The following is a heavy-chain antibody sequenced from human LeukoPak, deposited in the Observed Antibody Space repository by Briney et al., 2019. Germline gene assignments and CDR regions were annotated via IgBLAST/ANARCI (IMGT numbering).Heavy chain of an antibody. J-gene: IGHJ4*02. CDR3: AKEDTAEGFDY. CDR2: INPNSGGT. V-gene: IGHV1-2*02. CDR1: GYTFTGYY. D-gene: IGHD5-18*01. Sequence: RASVKVSCKASGYTFTGYYMHWVRQAPGQGLEWMGWINPNSGGTNYAQKYQGRVTMTRDTSISTAYMELSRLRSDDTAVYYCAKEDTAEGFDYWGQGTLVTVSS.